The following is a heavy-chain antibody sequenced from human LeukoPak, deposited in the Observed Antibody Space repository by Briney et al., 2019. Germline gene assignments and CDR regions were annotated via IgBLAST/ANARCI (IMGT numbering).Heavy chain of an antibody. Sequence: GGSLRLSCAASGFTVSSNEMSWVRQAPGKGLEWVSSISGGSTYYADSRKGRFTISRDNSKNTLHLQMNSLRAEDMALYYCAKGVAGAYTPFDYWGQGTLVTVSS. V-gene: IGHV3-38-3*01. CDR1: GFTVSSNE. J-gene: IGHJ4*02. D-gene: IGHD1-26*01. CDR2: ISGGST. CDR3: AKGVAGAYTPFDY.